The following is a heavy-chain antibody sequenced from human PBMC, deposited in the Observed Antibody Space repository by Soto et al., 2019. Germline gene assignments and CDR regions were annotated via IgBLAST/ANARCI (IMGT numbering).Heavy chain of an antibody. CDR1: AYTIMTYE. J-gene: IGHJ4*02. CDR2: INPGNGNT. CDR3: ARVRMLWYGELSH. Sequence: VQLVQSGAEVKKPGASVKITCKTSAYTIMTYELHWGRQAPGQRPEWMGWINPGNGNTEYSQKLQGRVTSTRDTSARTVFMEVANMTSEDTAVYYCARVRMLWYGELSHWGQGTQVIVS. D-gene: IGHD3-10*01. V-gene: IGHV1-3*01.